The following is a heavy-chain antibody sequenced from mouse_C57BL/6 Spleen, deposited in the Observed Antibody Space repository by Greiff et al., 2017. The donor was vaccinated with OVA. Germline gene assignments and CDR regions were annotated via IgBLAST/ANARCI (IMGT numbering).Heavy chain of an antibody. CDR3: AREEGDVGYFDV. CDR1: GFTFSDYY. J-gene: IGHJ1*03. D-gene: IGHD3-3*01. CDR2: INYDGSST. Sequence: DVHLVESEGGLVQPGRSMKLSCTASGFTFSDYYMAWVRQVPEKGLEWVANINYDGSSTYYLDSLKSRFIISRDNAKNILYLQMSSLKSEDTATYYCAREEGDVGYFDVWGTGTTVTVSS. V-gene: IGHV5-16*01.